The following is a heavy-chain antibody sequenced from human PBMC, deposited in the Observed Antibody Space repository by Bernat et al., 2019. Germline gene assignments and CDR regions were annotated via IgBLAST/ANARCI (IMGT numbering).Heavy chain of an antibody. CDR2: IRGSGGST. CDR3: AKDPAGYSYGYGYFDY. J-gene: IGHJ4*02. Sequence: EVQLLESGGGLVQPGGSLRLSCAASGFTFSSYAMSWVRQAPGKGLEWASAIRGSGGSTYYADSVKGRFTISSDNSKNTLYLQMNSLRAEDTAVYYCAKDPAGYSYGYGYFDYWGQGTLVTVSS. D-gene: IGHD5-18*01. CDR1: GFTFSSYA. V-gene: IGHV3-23*01.